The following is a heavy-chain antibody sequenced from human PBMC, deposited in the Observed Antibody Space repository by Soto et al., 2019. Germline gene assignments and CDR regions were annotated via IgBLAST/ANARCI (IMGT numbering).Heavy chain of an antibody. CDR1: GFTFSDYY. CDR3: ASGTNGAFFVY. V-gene: IGHV3-11*01. D-gene: IGHD2-8*01. CDR2: ISSRSSTI. Sequence: PWGSLRLSCAASGFTFSDYYMSWIRQAPGKGLEWVSYISSRSSTIFYADSVKGRFTISRDNVKNSLYLQMNSLRAEDTAVYYCASGTNGAFFVYWGQGILVTVSS. J-gene: IGHJ4*02.